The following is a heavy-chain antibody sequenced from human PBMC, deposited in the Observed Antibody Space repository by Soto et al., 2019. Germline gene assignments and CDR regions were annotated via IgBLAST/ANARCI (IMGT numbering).Heavy chain of an antibody. D-gene: IGHD1-7*01. CDR2: INAGNGNT. V-gene: IGHV1-3*01. CDR1: GYTFTSYA. CDR3: ARGRGAGTIGWFDP. J-gene: IGHJ5*02. Sequence: QVQLVQSGAEVKKPGASVKVSCKASGYTFTSYAMHWVRQAPGQRLEWMGWINAGNGNTKYSQKLQGRVTITRDTSASTAYIELSSLRSEDTAVYYCARGRGAGTIGWFDPWGQGTLVTVSS.